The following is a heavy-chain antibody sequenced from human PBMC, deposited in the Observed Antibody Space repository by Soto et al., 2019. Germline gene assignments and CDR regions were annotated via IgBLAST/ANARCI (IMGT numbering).Heavy chain of an antibody. CDR2: ISADGSTT. V-gene: IGHV3-23*01. CDR1: GFVFSDYA. Sequence: LRLSCVASGFVFSDYAMSWVRQAPGKGLEWVSAISADGSTTYYANSVKGRFTVSRVNSKNTLYLEMNTLRAEDTAIYYCASVPIWCGSSSCYTEGFDSWGQGTRVTVSS. CDR3: ASVPIWCGSSSCYTEGFDS. D-gene: IGHD2-2*01. J-gene: IGHJ4*02.